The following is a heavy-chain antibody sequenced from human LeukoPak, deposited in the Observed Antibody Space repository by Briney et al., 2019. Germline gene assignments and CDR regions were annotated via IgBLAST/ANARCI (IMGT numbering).Heavy chain of an antibody. Sequence: ASVKVSCKASGYTFTSYGISWVRQAPGQGLEWMGWINPNSGGTNYAQKFQGRVTMTRDTSISTAYMELSRLRSDDTAVYYCARDKVPPQLLWFGESYYFDYWGQGTLVTVSS. CDR1: GYTFTSYG. D-gene: IGHD3-10*01. CDR2: INPNSGGT. J-gene: IGHJ4*02. CDR3: ARDKVPPQLLWFGESYYFDY. V-gene: IGHV1-2*02.